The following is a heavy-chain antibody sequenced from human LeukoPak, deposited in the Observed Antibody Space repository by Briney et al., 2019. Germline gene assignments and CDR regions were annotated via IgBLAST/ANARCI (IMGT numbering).Heavy chain of an antibody. Sequence: QAGGSLRLSCKASGFTFNNYAMNWVRQAPGKGLEWVSAISGSGSKTHYADSVKGRFTISRDNYQNTIYLQFSSLRAEDTAVYFCAKDGGGWYTSGWYYFDYWGQGTLVTVSS. J-gene: IGHJ4*02. CDR2: ISGSGSKT. CDR3: AKDGGGWYTSGWYYFDY. CDR1: GFTFNNYA. V-gene: IGHV3-23*01. D-gene: IGHD6-19*01.